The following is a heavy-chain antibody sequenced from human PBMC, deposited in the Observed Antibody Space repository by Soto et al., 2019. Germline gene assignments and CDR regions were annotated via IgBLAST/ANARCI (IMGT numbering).Heavy chain of an antibody. CDR1: GFTFSNAW. CDR3: TTRYCSSTSCYNNYYNYGMDV. V-gene: IGHV3-15*01. D-gene: IGHD2-2*02. J-gene: IGHJ6*02. Sequence: GGSLRLSCAASGFTFSNAWMSWVRQAPGKGLEWVGRIKSKADGGTTDYAAPVRGRFTISRDDSKNTVFLQMNSLKTEDTAVYFCTTRYCSSTSCYNNYYNYGMDVWGQGTTVTVSS. CDR2: IKSKADGGTT.